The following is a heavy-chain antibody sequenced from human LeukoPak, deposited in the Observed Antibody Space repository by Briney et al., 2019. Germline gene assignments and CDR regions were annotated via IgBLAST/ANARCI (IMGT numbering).Heavy chain of an antibody. V-gene: IGHV3-30*02. J-gene: IGHJ4*02. CDR1: GFTFNSYG. CDR3: AKNRYSYGPFDY. D-gene: IGHD5-18*01. Sequence: GGSLRLSCAASGFTFNSYGMHWVRQAPGKGLEWVAFIRYDGSNKYYADSVKGRFTISRDNSKNTLYLQMNSLRAEDTAVYYCAKNRYSYGPFDYWGQGTLVTVSS. CDR2: IRYDGSNK.